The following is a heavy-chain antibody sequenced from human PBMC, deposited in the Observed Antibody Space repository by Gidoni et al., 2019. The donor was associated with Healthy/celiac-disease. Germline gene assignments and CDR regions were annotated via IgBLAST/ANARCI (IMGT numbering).Heavy chain of an antibody. Sequence: QVQLVQSGAEVKNPGSSFTVSCKASGGTFSRYAISWVRQAPGQGLEWMGGIIPIFGTANYAQKFQGRVTITADEYTSTAYMELSSLRSEDTAVYYCARDRKYYYDSSGYYSPDYWGQGTLVTVSS. CDR3: ARDRKYYYDSSGYYSPDY. CDR2: IIPIFGTA. D-gene: IGHD3-22*01. J-gene: IGHJ4*02. V-gene: IGHV1-69*01. CDR1: GGTFSRYA.